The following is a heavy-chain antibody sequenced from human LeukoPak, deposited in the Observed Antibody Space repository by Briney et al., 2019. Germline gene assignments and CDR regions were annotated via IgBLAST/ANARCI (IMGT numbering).Heavy chain of an antibody. D-gene: IGHD6-19*01. CDR2: IKSKTDGGTT. V-gene: IGHV3-15*01. CDR1: GFTFSNAW. CDR3: TTGNVGSGWYGDY. J-gene: IGHJ4*02. Sequence: GGSLRLSCAASGFTFSNAWMSWVRQAPGKGLEWVGHIKSKTDGGTTDYAAPVKGRFTISRDDSKNTLYLQMNSLKTEDTAVYYCTTGNVGSGWYGDYWGQGTLVTVSS.